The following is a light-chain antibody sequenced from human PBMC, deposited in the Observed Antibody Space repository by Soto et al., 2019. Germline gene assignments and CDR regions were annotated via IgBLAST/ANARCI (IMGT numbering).Light chain of an antibody. CDR3: SSYSSSSTLA. CDR2: DVS. V-gene: IGLV2-14*03. CDR1: SSDVGGYDY. J-gene: IGLJ2*01. Sequence: QSALTQPASVSGSPGQSITISCTGTSSDVGGYDYVSWYQHHPGKAPKLMIYDVSNRPSGAYNGFSGSKSGNTASLTISGIQAEDEADYYCSSYSSSSTLAFGGGTQLTVL.